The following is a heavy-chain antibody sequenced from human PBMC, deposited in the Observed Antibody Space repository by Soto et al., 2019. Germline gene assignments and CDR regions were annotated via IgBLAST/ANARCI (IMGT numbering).Heavy chain of an antibody. CDR3: ARVATWLGSPRCDY. CDR2: IYYSGST. J-gene: IGHJ4*02. CDR1: GGSISSYY. Sequence: PSETLSLTCTVSGGSISSYYWSWIRQPPGNGLEWIGYIYYSGSTNYNPSHKSRVTISVDTSKNQFSLKLSSVTAADTAVYYCARVATWLGSPRCDYWGRGTLVTVSS. D-gene: IGHD6-19*01. V-gene: IGHV4-59*01.